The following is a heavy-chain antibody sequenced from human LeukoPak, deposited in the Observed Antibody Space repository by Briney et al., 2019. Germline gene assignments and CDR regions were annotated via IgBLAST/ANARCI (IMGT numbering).Heavy chain of an antibody. D-gene: IGHD6-19*01. V-gene: IGHV3-53*01. CDR3: AKGPTSVAAYYFDN. CDR1: GFTVSSNS. CDR2: INSGGGT. Sequence: GGSLRLSCAASGFTVSSNSMSWVRQAPGKGLEWVSVINSGGGTYYTDSVKGRFTISRDNSKNTLYLQMNSLRAEDTAVYFCAKGPTSVAAYYFDNWGQGNPVTVSS. J-gene: IGHJ4*02.